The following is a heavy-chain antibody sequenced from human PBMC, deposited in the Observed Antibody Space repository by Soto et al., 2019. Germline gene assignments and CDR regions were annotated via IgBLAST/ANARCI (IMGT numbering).Heavy chain of an antibody. CDR1: GFTFSGSA. Sequence: GGSLRLSCAASGFTFSGSAMHWVRQASGKGLEWVGRIRSKANSYATAYAASVKGRFTISRDDSKNTAYLQMNSLKTEDAAVYYCTRQVLREQWLVSLSLTNWGQGTLVTVSS. V-gene: IGHV3-73*01. J-gene: IGHJ4*02. CDR3: TRQVLREQWLVSLSLTN. D-gene: IGHD6-19*01. CDR2: IRSKANSYAT.